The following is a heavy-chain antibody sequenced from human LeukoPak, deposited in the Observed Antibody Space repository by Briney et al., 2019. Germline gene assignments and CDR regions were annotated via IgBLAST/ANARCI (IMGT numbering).Heavy chain of an antibody. CDR2: IKQDGSAE. CDR1: GFIFSDYW. J-gene: IGHJ4*02. CDR3: ARRYFDY. V-gene: IGHV3-7*03. Sequence: GGSLRLSCVVSGFIFSDYWMSWVRQAPGKGLEWVANIKQDGSAEHYVDSVKGRFTISRDNAKNSLYLQMNSLRAEDTAIYYCARRYFDYWGQGTLVTVSS.